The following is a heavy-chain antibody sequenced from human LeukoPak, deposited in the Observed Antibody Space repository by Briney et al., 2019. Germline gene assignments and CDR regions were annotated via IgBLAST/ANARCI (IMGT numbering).Heavy chain of an antibody. Sequence: GGSLRLSCAASGFTFSSYSMNWVRQAPGKGLEWVSYISSSSSTIYYADSVKGRFTISRDNAKDSLYLQMNSLRAEDTAVYYCARDGYDILTGPIDPSPFDYWGQGTLVTVSS. D-gene: IGHD3-9*01. V-gene: IGHV3-48*04. CDR1: GFTFSSYS. J-gene: IGHJ4*02. CDR3: ARDGYDILTGPIDPSPFDY. CDR2: ISSSSSTI.